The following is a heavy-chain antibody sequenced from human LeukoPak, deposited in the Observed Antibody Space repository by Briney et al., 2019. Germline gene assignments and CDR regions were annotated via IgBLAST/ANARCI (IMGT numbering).Heavy chain of an antibody. V-gene: IGHV4-34*01. J-gene: IGHJ4*02. CDR3: ASLLGVLDY. CDR2: INHSGST. CDR1: GESFSGHY. Sequence: SETLSLTCAVSGESFSGHYWSWIRQPPGKGLEWIGEINHSGSTNYNPSLKSRVTISVDTSKNQFSLKLSSVAAADTAVYYCASLLGVLDYWGQGTLVTVSS. D-gene: IGHD2-15*01.